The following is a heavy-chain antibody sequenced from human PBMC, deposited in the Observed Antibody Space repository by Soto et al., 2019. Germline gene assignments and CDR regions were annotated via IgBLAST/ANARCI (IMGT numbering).Heavy chain of an antibody. CDR2: IHRDGSEK. V-gene: IGHV3-7*01. D-gene: IGHD3-3*01. CDR3: ADADSY. CDR1: GFTFSDYW. J-gene: IGHJ4*02. Sequence: EVQLVESGGGLVQPGGSLRLSCAASGFTFSDYWMSWVRQAPGKGLEWVASIHRDGSEKYFVDSVKGRFTISRDNAKNSLYLQLNSLRADDTAVYYCADADSYWGQGTLLTVSS.